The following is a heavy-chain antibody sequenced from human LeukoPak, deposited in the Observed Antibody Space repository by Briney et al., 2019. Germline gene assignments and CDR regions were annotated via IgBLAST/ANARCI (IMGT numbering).Heavy chain of an antibody. Sequence: SETLSLTCTVSGGSINRYYWSWIRQPPGKGLEWIGYIYYSGSTNYNPSLKSRVTISVDTSKNQFSLKLSSVTAADTAVYYCARMASRYSGYDVIDYWGQGTLVTVSS. CDR1: GGSINRYY. CDR3: ARMASRYSGYDVIDY. CDR2: IYYSGST. V-gene: IGHV4-59*01. D-gene: IGHD5-12*01. J-gene: IGHJ4*02.